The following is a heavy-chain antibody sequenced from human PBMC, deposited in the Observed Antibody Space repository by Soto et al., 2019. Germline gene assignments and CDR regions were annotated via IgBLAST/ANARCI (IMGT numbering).Heavy chain of an antibody. CDR3: ARNILGGTTDY. Sequence: ASVKVSCKASGYSFSTHAMHWVRQAPGQGLEWVGWINSVNDHTIYSEKFQGRVTITSDTSATTAYMELSSLPSEDTAIYYCARNILGGTTDYWGQGTLVTVSS. CDR2: INSVNDHT. CDR1: GYSFSTHA. J-gene: IGHJ4*02. D-gene: IGHD1-7*01. V-gene: IGHV1-3*01.